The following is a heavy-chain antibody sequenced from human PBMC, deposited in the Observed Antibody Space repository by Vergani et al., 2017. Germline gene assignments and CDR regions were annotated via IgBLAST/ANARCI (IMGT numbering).Heavy chain of an antibody. D-gene: IGHD6-19*01. CDR1: GFTFSSYG. CDR3: ARERIAVAEGDWYFDL. CDR2: INSDGSST. V-gene: IGHV3-74*01. Sequence: VQLVESGGGVVQPGRSLRLSCAASGFTFSSYGMHWVRQAPGKGLVWVSRINSDGSSTSYADSVKGRFTISRDNAKNTLYLQMNSLRAEDTAVYYCARERIAVAEGDWYFDLWGRGTLVTVSS. J-gene: IGHJ2*01.